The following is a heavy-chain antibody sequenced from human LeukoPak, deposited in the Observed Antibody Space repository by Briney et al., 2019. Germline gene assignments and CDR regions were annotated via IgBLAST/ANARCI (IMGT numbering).Heavy chain of an antibody. V-gene: IGHV3-21*01. CDR3: APQGATGSGFDP. CDR1: GFIFSSYS. J-gene: IGHJ5*02. Sequence: GGSLRLSCAASGFIFSSYSMNWVRQAPGKGLEWVSSISSSSSSYIYYADSVKGRFTISRDNAKNSLYLQMNSLRAEDTAVYYCAPQGATGSGFDPWGQGTLVTVSS. D-gene: IGHD4/OR15-4a*01. CDR2: ISSSSSSYI.